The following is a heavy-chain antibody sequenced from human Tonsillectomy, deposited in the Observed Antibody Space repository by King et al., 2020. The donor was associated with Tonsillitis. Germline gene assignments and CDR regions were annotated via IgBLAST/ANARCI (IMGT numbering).Heavy chain of an antibody. V-gene: IGHV4-4*09. D-gene: IGHD3-16*01. CDR3: AGYRLGGGGKGL. J-gene: IGHJ4*02. CDR2: IPTSGST. CDR1: GGSITDYH. Sequence: VQLQESGPGLVKPSETLSLTCTVPGGSITDYHWSWIRQPPGKGLEFIGCIPTSGSTNTHPSLKSRVTISLDTSESQFSLDPNSVTVTDTAICYCAGYRLGGGGKGLWGQGTLVTVS.